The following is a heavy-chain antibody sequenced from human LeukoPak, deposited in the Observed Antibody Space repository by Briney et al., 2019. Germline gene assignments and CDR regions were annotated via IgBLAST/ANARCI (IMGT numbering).Heavy chain of an antibody. D-gene: IGHD7-27*01. CDR1: GFTFSSYT. J-gene: IGHJ3*02. CDR3: ARELGAFDT. CDR2: ISSSSSYI. V-gene: IGHV3-21*01. Sequence: PGGSLRLSCAASGFTFSSYTMNWVRQAPGKGLEWVSSISSSSSYIYYADSLKGRFTISRDNAKNSLYLQMNSLRAEDTAVYYCARELGAFDTWGQGTMVTVSS.